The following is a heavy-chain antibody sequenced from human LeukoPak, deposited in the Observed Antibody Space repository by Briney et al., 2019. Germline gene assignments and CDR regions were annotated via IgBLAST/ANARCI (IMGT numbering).Heavy chain of an antibody. Sequence: PGASVKVSCKASGYTFTSYDIKWVRQANGQGLEWMGWMNPNRGNTGYAQKFQGRVTITRNTSISTAYMELSSVRSEDTAVYYCARVVGSRSGGRYSCGLYFCRYWGQGTLVSVSS. D-gene: IGHD6-19*01. V-gene: IGHV1-8*01. CDR1: GYTFTSYD. CDR3: ARVVGSRSGGRYSCGLYFCRY. CDR2: MNPNRGNT. J-gene: IGHJ4*02.